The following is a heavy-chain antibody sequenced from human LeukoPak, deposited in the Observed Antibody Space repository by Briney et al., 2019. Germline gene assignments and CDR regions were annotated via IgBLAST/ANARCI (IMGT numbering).Heavy chain of an antibody. V-gene: IGHV4-30-2*01. CDR1: GGSISSGDYS. J-gene: IGHJ4*02. CDR2: IYHTGHT. CDR3: ARMGYCSSTSCPGDY. Sequence: SQPLSLTCAVSGGSISSGDYSWNWIRQPPGKGLEWIGYIYHTGHTFYNPSLKSRVTMSVDRSNNQFSLRLTSVAAADTAVYYCARMGYCSSTSCPGDYWGQGTLVTVSS. D-gene: IGHD2-2*01.